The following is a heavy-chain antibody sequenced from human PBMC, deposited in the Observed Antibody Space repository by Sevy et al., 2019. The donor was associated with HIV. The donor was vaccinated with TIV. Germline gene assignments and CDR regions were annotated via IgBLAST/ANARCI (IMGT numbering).Heavy chain of an antibody. V-gene: IGHV5-51*01. D-gene: IGHD1-1*01. J-gene: IGHJ4*02. Sequence: GESLKISCSGSGYKFTSSWIGWVRQKPGKGLEWMGDIHFANSNTKYSPSFQGQVTISADKSIHTAYLQWSSLKVSDTAVYYCARPTDTGGLDYWGQGTLVTVSS. CDR1: GYKFTSSW. CDR2: IHFANSNT. CDR3: ARPTDTGGLDY.